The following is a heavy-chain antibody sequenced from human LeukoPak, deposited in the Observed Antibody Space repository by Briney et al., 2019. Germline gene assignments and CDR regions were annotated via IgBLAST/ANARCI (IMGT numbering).Heavy chain of an antibody. CDR3: AKDRPNYHESNGHYYRPNGDY. J-gene: IGHJ4*02. D-gene: IGHD3-22*01. Sequence: GGSLRLSCAASGFTFSTYALSWVRQAPGKGLEWVSSISSSGDRTFYADSVKDRFTISRDNSENTLYLQMSRLRAEDTAVYYCAKDRPNYHESNGHYYRPNGDYWGQGTLVTVSS. CDR1: GFTFSTYA. CDR2: ISSSGDRT. V-gene: IGHV3-23*01.